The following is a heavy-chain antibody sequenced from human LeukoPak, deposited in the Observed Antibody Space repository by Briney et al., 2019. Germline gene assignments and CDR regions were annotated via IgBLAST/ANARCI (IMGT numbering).Heavy chain of an antibody. CDR3: ATESSLTT. CDR2: ISYDGGFT. CDR1: EFTFSHYA. Sequence: GSLRLSCAASEFTFSHYAMHWARQAPGKGLEWVGDISYDGGFTNSAASVRDRFTISRDNSKNTLYLHMNSLRPEDTAVYYCATESSLTTWGQGTLVTVSS. J-gene: IGHJ4*02. V-gene: IGHV3-30*04. D-gene: IGHD4-11*01.